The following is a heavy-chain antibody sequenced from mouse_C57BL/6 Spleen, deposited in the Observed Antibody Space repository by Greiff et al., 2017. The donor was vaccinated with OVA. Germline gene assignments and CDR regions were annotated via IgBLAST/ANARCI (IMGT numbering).Heavy chain of an antibody. CDR1: GYTFTGYW. Sequence: QVQLQQSGAELMKPGASVKLSCKATGYTFTGYWIEWVKQRPGHGLEWIGEILPGSGSTNCNEKFKGKATFTADTSSNTAYMQLSSLTTEDSAIYYCAIHRGAYWGQGTLVTVSA. V-gene: IGHV1-9*01. CDR3: AIHRGAY. CDR2: ILPGSGST. J-gene: IGHJ3*01. D-gene: IGHD1-2*01.